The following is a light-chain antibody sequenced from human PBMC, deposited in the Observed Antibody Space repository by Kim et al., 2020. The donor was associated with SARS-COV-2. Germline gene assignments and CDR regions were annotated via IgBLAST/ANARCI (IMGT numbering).Light chain of an antibody. CDR3: SSYTSSSTSV. Sequence: GQSVTLSCTGTSRDVGGYNYVSWYQQHPGKAPKLVIYYVNKRPSGVSNRFSGSKSGNTASLSISGLQAEDEADYYCSSYTSSSTSVFGTGTKVTVL. CDR1: SRDVGGYNY. CDR2: YVN. J-gene: IGLJ1*01. V-gene: IGLV2-14*03.